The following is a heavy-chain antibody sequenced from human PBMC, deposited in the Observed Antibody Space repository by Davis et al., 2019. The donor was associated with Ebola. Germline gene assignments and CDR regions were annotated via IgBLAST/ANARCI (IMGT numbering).Heavy chain of an antibody. CDR2: IWYDGTKK. Sequence: GESLKISCVASGLTFSGYGMHWVRQAPGKGLEWVAIIWYDGTKKYYADSVKGRFSISRDNSENTLYLQMDSLRVDDTAVYYCARGAVTTLLNWGQGTLVTVSS. V-gene: IGHV3-33*01. D-gene: IGHD4-17*01. J-gene: IGHJ4*02. CDR1: GLTFSGYG. CDR3: ARGAVTTLLN.